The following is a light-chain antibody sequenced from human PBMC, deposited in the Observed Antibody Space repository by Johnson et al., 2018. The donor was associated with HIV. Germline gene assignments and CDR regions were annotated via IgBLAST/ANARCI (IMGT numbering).Light chain of an antibody. CDR2: DNN. V-gene: IGLV1-51*01. J-gene: IGLJ1*01. CDR1: SSNIGNNY. CDR3: GTWDSSLSAGV. Sequence: QLVLTQPPSVSAAPGQKVTISCSGSSSNIGNNYVSWYQQLPGTDPKLLIYDNNKRPSGIPDRFSGSKSGTSATLGITGLQTGDEADYYCGTWDSSLSAGVFGTATKVTVL.